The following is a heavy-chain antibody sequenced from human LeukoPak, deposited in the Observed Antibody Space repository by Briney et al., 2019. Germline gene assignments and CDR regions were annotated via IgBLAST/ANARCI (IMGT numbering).Heavy chain of an antibody. Sequence: SVTVSCKASGGTFSSYAMSWVRQAPGQGVEKMGGIIPIFGTANYAQKFQGRVTITADESTSTAYMELSSLRSEDTAVYYCARSNGISVCDFDYCGQGTLVTVSS. CDR3: ARSNGISVCDFDY. J-gene: IGHJ4*02. V-gene: IGHV1-69*13. CDR2: IIPIFGTA. CDR1: GGTFSSYA. D-gene: IGHD2-8*01.